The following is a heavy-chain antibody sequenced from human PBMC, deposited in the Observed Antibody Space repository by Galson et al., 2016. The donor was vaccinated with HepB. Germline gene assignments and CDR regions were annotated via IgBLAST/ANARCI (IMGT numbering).Heavy chain of an antibody. Sequence: SLRLSCAASGFTFSSYSMNWVRQAPGKGLEWVSSISSGSSYIYYADSVKGRFTISRDNAKNSLYLQMNSLRAEDTAVYYCARDMSSGWYWVYFDYWGRGTLVTVSS. CDR1: GFTFSSYS. D-gene: IGHD6-19*01. CDR3: ARDMSSGWYWVYFDY. CDR2: ISSGSSYI. J-gene: IGHJ4*02. V-gene: IGHV3-21*01.